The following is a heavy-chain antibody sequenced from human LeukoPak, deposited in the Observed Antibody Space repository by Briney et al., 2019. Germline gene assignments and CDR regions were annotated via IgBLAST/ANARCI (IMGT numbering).Heavy chain of an antibody. CDR2: INPNSGGA. J-gene: IGHJ5*02. CDR3: ARGPRETSWPYNWFDP. V-gene: IGHV1-2*02. CDR1: GYTFTGYY. D-gene: IGHD2-2*01. Sequence: GASVKVSCKASGYTFTGYYIHWVRQAPGQGLEWMGWINPNSGGANYAQKFQGRVTMTRDTSISTAYMELSRLRSDDTAVYYCARGPRETSWPYNWFDPWGQGTLVTVSS.